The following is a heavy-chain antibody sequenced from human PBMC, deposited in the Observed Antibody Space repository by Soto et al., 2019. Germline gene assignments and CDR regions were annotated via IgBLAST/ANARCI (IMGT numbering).Heavy chain of an antibody. CDR2: INPILMMS. Sequence: QVQLVQSGAEVKRPGSSVKVSCKASGDTFAFHSINWVRQAPGLWLEWMGRINPILMMSNYAQRFQGRVTMTADKSTSTAYMVLSSLRSEDTAIYYCATSYGSGYRAFDYWGQGALVTVSS. CDR3: ATSYGSGYRAFDY. D-gene: IGHD3-10*01. CDR1: GDTFAFHS. V-gene: IGHV1-69*02. J-gene: IGHJ4*02.